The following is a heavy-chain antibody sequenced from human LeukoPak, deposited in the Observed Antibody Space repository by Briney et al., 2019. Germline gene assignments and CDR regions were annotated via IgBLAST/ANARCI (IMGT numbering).Heavy chain of an antibody. CDR1: GFTFSSYG. Sequence: GGSLRLSCAASGFTFSSYGMHWVRQAPGKGLEWVSVIWHDGTYKYYVDSVKGRFTISRDGSKNTLYLQMNSLRAEDTAVYYCARAYCSSTRCWGYYYGMDVWGEGTTVTVSS. D-gene: IGHD2-2*01. V-gene: IGHV3-33*01. J-gene: IGHJ6*04. CDR2: IWHDGTYK. CDR3: ARAYCSSTRCWGYYYGMDV.